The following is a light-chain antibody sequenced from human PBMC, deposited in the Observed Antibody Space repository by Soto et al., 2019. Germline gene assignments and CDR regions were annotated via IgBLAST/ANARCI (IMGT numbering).Light chain of an antibody. CDR2: NNS. Sequence: QPVLTQPPSASGTPGQKVTISCSGRSSNIGSNPVNWYQHLPGPAPKVVIYNNSQLPSGFPDRFYGSKSGTSASLAISGLQSEDEADYYCAAWHDSLNGLVFGGGTKLTVL. CDR1: SSNIGSNP. V-gene: IGLV1-44*01. CDR3: AAWHDSLNGLV. J-gene: IGLJ3*02.